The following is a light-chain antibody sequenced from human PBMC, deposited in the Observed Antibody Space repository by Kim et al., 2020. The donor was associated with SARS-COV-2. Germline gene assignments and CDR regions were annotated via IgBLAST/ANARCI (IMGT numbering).Light chain of an antibody. Sequence: QSVLTQPPSASGTPGQRVTISCSGSSSNIGGNTVSWYQQLPGTAPKLLIYKNNQRPSGVPDRFSGSKSGTSASLAISGLQSEDEADYYCESWHDSLTGRVFGGGTQLTVL. V-gene: IGLV1-44*01. CDR1: SSNIGGNT. CDR2: KNN. CDR3: ESWHDSLTGRV. J-gene: IGLJ3*02.